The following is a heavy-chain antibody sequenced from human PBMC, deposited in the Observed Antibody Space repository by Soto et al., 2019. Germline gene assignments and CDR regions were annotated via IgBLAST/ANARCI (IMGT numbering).Heavy chain of an antibody. CDR3: ARQNSGWAYYFDY. J-gene: IGHJ4*02. Sequence: SLRLSCAASGFSFSTYAMHWVRQAPGKGLEWVAVISYDGSTKYYADSVKGRFTISRDNSKNTLYLQMHNLRAEDTAVYYCARQNSGWAYYFDYWGRGTLVTVSS. CDR1: GFSFSTYA. D-gene: IGHD6-19*01. CDR2: ISYDGSTK. V-gene: IGHV3-30-3*01.